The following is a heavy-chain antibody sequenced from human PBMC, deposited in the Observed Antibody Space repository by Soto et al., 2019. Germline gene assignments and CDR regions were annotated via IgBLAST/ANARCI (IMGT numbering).Heavy chain of an antibody. V-gene: IGHV3-7*01. CDR1: GFNVMSYW. CDR2: IKEDGSEI. J-gene: IGHJ4*02. Sequence: RLSGAVSGFNVMSYWMSWVRQAPGKGLEWVASIKEDGSEIYYLQSVRGRFSISRDSAGNALHLTMNYLSAEDTGVYFCARDIGFDYVNWGPGTLVTVSS. D-gene: IGHD3-16*01. CDR3: ARDIGFDYVN.